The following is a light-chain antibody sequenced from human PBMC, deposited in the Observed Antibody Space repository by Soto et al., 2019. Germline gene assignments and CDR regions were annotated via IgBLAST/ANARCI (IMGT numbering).Light chain of an antibody. CDR2: VNSDGSH. V-gene: IGLV4-69*01. CDR3: QTWGTGTWV. CDR1: SGHSTYA. J-gene: IGLJ3*02. Sequence: QPVLTQSPSASASLGASVKLTCTLSSGHSTYAIAWHQQQPEKGPRYLMKVNSDGSHSKGDGIPDRFSGSSSGAERYLSISSLQSEDEADYYCQTWGTGTWVFGGGTKVTVL.